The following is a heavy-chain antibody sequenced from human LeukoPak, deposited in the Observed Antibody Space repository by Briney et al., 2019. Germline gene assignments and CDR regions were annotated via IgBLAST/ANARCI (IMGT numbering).Heavy chain of an antibody. J-gene: IGHJ4*02. CDR3: ARGRTGTTDY. V-gene: IGHV4-34*01. Sequence: ETLSLTCAVYGGSFSGYYWSWIRQPPGKGLEWIGEINHSGSTNYNPSLKSRVTISVDTSKNQFSLKLSSVTAAETAVYYCARGRTGTTDYWGQGTLVTVSS. CDR2: INHSGST. D-gene: IGHD1-7*01. CDR1: GGSFSGYY.